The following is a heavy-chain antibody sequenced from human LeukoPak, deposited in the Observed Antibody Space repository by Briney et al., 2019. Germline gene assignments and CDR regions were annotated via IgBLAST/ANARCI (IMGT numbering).Heavy chain of an antibody. Sequence: SETLSLTCTVSGGSISSYYWSWIRQPPGKGLEWIGYIYYIGSTNYSPSLKSRVTISVHTSKNQSSLKLSSVTAADTAMYYCARHGGDGYVDYWGQGTLVTVYS. D-gene: IGHD5-24*01. CDR2: IYYIGST. CDR3: ARHGGDGYVDY. CDR1: GGSISSYY. J-gene: IGHJ4*02. V-gene: IGHV4-59*08.